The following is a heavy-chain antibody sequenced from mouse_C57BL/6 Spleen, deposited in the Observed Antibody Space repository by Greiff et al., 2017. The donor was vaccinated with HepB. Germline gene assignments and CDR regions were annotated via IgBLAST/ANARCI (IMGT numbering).Heavy chain of an antibody. V-gene: IGHV1-19*01. CDR3: ARGGDGSSYWYFDV. D-gene: IGHD1-1*01. J-gene: IGHJ1*03. Sequence: EVQLQQSGPVLVKPGASVKISCKASGYTFTDYYMNWVKQSHGKSLEWIGVINPYNGGTSYNQKFKGKATLTVDKSSSTAYMELNSLTSEDSAVYYWARGGDGSSYWYFDVWGTGTTVTVSS. CDR1: GYTFTDYY. CDR2: INPYNGGT.